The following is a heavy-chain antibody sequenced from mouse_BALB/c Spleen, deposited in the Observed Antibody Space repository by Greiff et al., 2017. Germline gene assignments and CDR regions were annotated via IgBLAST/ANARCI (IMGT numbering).Heavy chain of an antibody. J-gene: IGHJ2*01. D-gene: IGHD4-1*01. CDR1: GFTITDTY. CDR3: ARAGNWVDY. CDR2: IDPANGNT. Sequence: VQLQQSGAELVKPGASVKLSCTASGFTITDTYMHWVKQRPEQGLEWIGRIDPANGNTKYDPKFQGKATITADTSSNTAYLQLSSLTSEDTAVYYCARAGNWVDYWGQGTTRTVSS. V-gene: IGHV14-3*02.